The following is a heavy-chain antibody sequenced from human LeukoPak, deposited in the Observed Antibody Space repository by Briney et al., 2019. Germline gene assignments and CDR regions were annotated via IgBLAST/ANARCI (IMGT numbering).Heavy chain of an antibody. D-gene: IGHD6-19*01. J-gene: IGHJ5*02. Sequence: ASVKVSCKASGYTFTSYGISWVRQAPGRGLEWMGWISAYNGNTNYAQKLQGRVTMTTDTSTSTAYMELRSLRSNDTAVYYCARAVTGIAVAGTGWFDPWGQGTLVTVSS. CDR3: ARAVTGIAVAGTGWFDP. CDR1: GYTFTSYG. V-gene: IGHV1-18*01. CDR2: ISAYNGNT.